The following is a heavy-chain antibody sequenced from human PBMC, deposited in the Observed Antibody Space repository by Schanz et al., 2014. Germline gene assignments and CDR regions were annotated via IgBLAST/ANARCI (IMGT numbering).Heavy chain of an antibody. J-gene: IGHJ5*02. CDR1: GFTFSSYG. D-gene: IGHD3-16*01. V-gene: IGHV3-30*18. CDR3: AKGAVEMSTGLGGS. CDR2: ISYDGSNK. Sequence: QVQLVESGGGVVQPGRSLRLSCAASGFTFSSYGMHWVRQAPGKGLEWVAVISYDGSNKYYADSVKGRFTISRDNSKNSLYLQMNSLRTEDTALYYCAKGAVEMSTGLGGSWGQGTLVTVSS.